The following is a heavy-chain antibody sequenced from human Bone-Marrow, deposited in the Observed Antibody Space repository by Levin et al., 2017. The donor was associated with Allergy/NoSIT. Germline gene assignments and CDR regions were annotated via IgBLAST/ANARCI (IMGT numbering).Heavy chain of an antibody. CDR3: AKDTDCGGDCLWYFDL. CDR2: VSGSGGST. J-gene: IGHJ2*01. V-gene: IGHV3-23*01. D-gene: IGHD2-21*02. Sequence: LSLPCAASGFTFRKYAMNWVRQAPGKGLEWVSAVSGSGGSTYYADSVKGRFTISRDNSKNTVSLQMSSLRPEDTAVYYCAKDTDCGGDCLWYFDLWGRGTLVTVSS. CDR1: GFTFRKYA.